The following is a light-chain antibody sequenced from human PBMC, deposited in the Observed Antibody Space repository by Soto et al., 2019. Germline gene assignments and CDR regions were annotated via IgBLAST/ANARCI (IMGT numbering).Light chain of an antibody. V-gene: IGKV3-20*01. CDR1: QSVSSSY. Sequence: EIVLTQSPGTLSLSPGERATLSCRASQSVSSSYLAWYQQKPGQAPRLLIYGTSSRATAIPDRFSGSVSWTDFSLTISRVEPEDFAVYYCQLYGSSSWTFGQVTKLEIK. CDR2: GTS. CDR3: QLYGSSSWT. J-gene: IGKJ1*01.